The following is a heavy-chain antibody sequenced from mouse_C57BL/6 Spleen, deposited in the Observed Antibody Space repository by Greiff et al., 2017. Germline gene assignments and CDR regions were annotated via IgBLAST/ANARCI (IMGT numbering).Heavy chain of an antibody. CDR1: GFSLSTSGMG. V-gene: IGHV8-12*01. Sequence: QVTLKVSGPGILQSSQTLSLTCSFSGFSLSTSGMGVSWIRQPSGKGLEWLAHIYWDDDKRYNPSPKSRLTISKDTSRNHMFLKITSVDTADAAPCYCSRRGGRNYFDYWGQGTTLTVSS. CDR3: SRRGGRNYFDY. CDR2: IYWDDDK. J-gene: IGHJ2*01.